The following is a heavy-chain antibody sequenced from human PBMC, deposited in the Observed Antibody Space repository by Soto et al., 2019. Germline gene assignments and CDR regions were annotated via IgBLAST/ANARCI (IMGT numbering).Heavy chain of an antibody. J-gene: IGHJ2*01. Sequence: QVQLQESGPGLVKPSGTLSLTCAVSGGSITSSNWWSWVRQPPGKGLEWIGEIYHGGSTNYTPSLRSRVTISVDKSKNPFSLRLSSVPPAETAVYYCARDGRACAISLWGRGTLVTASS. CDR3: ARDGRACAISL. CDR1: GGSITSSNW. V-gene: IGHV4-4*02. CDR2: IYHGGST. D-gene: IGHD2-15*01.